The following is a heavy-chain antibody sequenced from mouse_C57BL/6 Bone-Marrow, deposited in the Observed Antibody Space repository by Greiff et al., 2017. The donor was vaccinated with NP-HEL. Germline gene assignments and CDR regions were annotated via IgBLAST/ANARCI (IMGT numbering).Heavy chain of an antibody. CDR3: ARYGFRLGPYYFDY. J-gene: IGHJ2*01. CDR2: IYPGGGYT. V-gene: IGHV1-63*01. CDR1: GYTFTNYW. D-gene: IGHD4-1*01. Sequence: VQLQQSGAELVRPGTSVKMSCKASGYTFTNYWIGWAKQRPGHGLEWIGDIYPGGGYTNYKEKFKGKATLTADKSSSTAYMQFSSLTSEDSAIYYCARYGFRLGPYYFDYWGQCTTLTVSS.